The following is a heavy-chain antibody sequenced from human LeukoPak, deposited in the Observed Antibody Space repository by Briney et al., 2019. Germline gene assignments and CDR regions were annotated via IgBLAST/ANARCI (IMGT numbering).Heavy chain of an antibody. CDR3: ARDYYGSGSSYYYYMDV. Sequence: SETLSLTCTVSGYSISSGYYWGWIRQPPGKGLEWIGSIYHSGSTYYNPSLKSRVTISVDTSKNQFSLKLSSVTATDTAVYYCARDYYGSGSSYYYYMDVWGKGTTVTVSS. CDR1: GYSISSGYY. J-gene: IGHJ6*03. CDR2: IYHSGST. V-gene: IGHV4-38-2*02. D-gene: IGHD3-10*01.